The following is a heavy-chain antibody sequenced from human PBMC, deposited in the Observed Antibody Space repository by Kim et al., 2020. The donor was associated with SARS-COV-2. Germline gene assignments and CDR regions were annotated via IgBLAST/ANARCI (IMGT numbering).Heavy chain of an antibody. CDR3: ARDLGYGSGRLAYYYYGMDV. D-gene: IGHD3-10*01. Sequence: GGSLILSCAASGFTFSSYWMSWVRQAPGKGLEWVANIKQDGSEKYYVDSVKGRFTISRDNAKNSLYLQMNSLRAEDTAVYYCARDLGYGSGRLAYYYYGMDVWGQGTTVTVSS. J-gene: IGHJ6*02. CDR1: GFTFSSYW. CDR2: IKQDGSEK. V-gene: IGHV3-7*01.